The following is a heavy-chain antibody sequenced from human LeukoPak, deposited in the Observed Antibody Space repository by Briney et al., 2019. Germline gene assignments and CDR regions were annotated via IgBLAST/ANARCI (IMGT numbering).Heavy chain of an antibody. J-gene: IGHJ6*03. CDR2: IYYSGST. D-gene: IGHD6-13*01. CDR3: ARVGYSSSWYAYYYYYMDV. CDR1: GGSISSYY. V-gene: IGHV4-59*01. Sequence: SETLSLTCTVSGGSISSYYWSWIRQPPGKGLEWIGYIYYSGSTNYNPSLKSRVTISVDTSKNQFSLKLSSVTAADTAVYYCARVGYSSSWYAYYYYYMDVWGKGTTVTVSS.